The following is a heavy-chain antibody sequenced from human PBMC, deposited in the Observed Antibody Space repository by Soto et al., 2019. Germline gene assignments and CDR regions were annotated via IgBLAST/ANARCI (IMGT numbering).Heavy chain of an antibody. V-gene: IGHV1-69*06. CDR1: GTRFSNYV. CDR2: IIPIFNTT. J-gene: IGHJ4*02. Sequence: QVQLVQSGAEVKTPGSSLKVSCTVSGTRFSNYVISWVRQAPGQGLEWLGRIIPIFNTTQYPQKLQGRVTITADKSTNTASLELSSLRFDDTAVYYCAREGRGKKAGYNGLVSLGYWGQGTRVTVSS. CDR3: AREGRGKKAGYNGLVSLGY. D-gene: IGHD2-2*02.